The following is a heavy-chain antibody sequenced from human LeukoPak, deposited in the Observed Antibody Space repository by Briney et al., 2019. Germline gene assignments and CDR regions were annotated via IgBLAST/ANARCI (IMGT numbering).Heavy chain of an antibody. CDR1: GYTVTGYY. D-gene: IGHD3-16*01. CDR3: AREWGSNLYSFDY. Sequence: APVTVSCKASGYTVTGYYMHWVRQAPGQGLGLMGWINHNSGGTNYAQQFQGRVPMTRDTSISTALMEMTRLRSDATAVYYCAREWGSNLYSFDYWGQGTLVPVSS. J-gene: IGHJ4*02. CDR2: INHNSGGT. V-gene: IGHV1-2*02.